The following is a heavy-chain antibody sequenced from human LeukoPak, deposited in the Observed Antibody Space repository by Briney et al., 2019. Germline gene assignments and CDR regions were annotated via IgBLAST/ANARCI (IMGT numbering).Heavy chain of an antibody. CDR3: ARDSEEIRYKWNKAGYYYYIDV. V-gene: IGHV1-46*01. J-gene: IGHJ6*03. CDR2: INPSGGST. D-gene: IGHD1/OR15-1a*01. CDR1: GYTFTSYY. Sequence: ASVKVSCKASGYTFTSYYMHWVRQAPGQGLEWMGIINPSGGSTSYAQKFQGRVTMTRDTSTSTVYMELNSLRVEDTAVYYCARDSEEIRYKWNKAGYYYYIDVWGKGTTVTVSS.